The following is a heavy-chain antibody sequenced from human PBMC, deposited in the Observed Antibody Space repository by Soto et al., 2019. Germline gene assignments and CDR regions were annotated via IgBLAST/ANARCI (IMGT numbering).Heavy chain of an antibody. CDR3: ARGRGENVLRFLEWLLYIDY. CDR1: GYTFTSYY. Sequence: ASVKVSCKASGYTFTSYYMHWVRQAPGQGLEWMGWISAYNGNTNYAQKLQGRVTMTTDTSTSTAYMELRSLRSDDTAVYYCARGRGENVLRFLEWLLYIDYWGQGTLVTVSS. J-gene: IGHJ4*02. D-gene: IGHD3-3*01. CDR2: ISAYNGNT. V-gene: IGHV1-18*04.